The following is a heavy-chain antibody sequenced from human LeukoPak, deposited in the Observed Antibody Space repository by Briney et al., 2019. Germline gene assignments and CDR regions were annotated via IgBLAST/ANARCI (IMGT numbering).Heavy chain of an antibody. J-gene: IGHJ5*02. CDR2: IYYSGST. CDR1: GYSISSSYY. D-gene: IGHD6-6*01. Sequence: PSETLTLTCTVSGYSISSSYYWGWIRQPPGKGLEWIGSIYYSGSTYYNPSLKSRVTISVDTSKNQFSLKLSSVTAADTAVYYCASIAARYNWFDPWGQGTLVTVSS. CDR3: ASIAARYNWFDP. V-gene: IGHV4-38-2*02.